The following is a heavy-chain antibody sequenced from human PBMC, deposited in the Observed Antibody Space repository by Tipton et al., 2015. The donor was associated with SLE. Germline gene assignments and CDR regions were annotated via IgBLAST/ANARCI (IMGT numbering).Heavy chain of an antibody. CDR1: GASITSYY. V-gene: IGHV4-59*01. J-gene: IGHJ3*02. CDR3: ARDCSSSSCYPYAFDI. Sequence: LRLSCAVSGASITSYYWSWIRQPPGKGLEWIGYTYYSGSTNYNPSLKSRVTILVDMSKNQFSLKLSSVTAADTAVYYCARDCSSSSCYPYAFDIWGQGTMVTFSS. CDR2: TYYSGST. D-gene: IGHD2-2*01.